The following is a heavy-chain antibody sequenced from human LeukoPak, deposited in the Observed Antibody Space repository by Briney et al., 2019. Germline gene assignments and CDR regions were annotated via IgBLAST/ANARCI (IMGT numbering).Heavy chain of an antibody. CDR2: IWYDGSNK. J-gene: IGHJ4*02. CDR1: GFTFNSYG. Sequence: GRSLRLSCAASGFTFNSYGMHWVRQAPGKGLEWVAVIWYDGSNKYYADSVKGRFTISRDNAKNSLYLQMNSLRVEETAVYYCARDFSWRQFDYWGLGTLVTVSS. CDR3: ARDFSWRQFDY. V-gene: IGHV3-33*01.